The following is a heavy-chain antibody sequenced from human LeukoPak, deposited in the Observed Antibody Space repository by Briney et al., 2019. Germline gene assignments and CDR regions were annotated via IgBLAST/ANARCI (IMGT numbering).Heavy chain of an antibody. J-gene: IGHJ4*02. V-gene: IGHV4-59*08. CDR1: GGSISSYY. CDR3: ARARDGYNFGFDY. D-gene: IGHD5-24*01. CDR2: IYYSGST. Sequence: SETLSLTCTVSGGSISSYYWSWIRQPPGKGLEWIGYIYYSGSTNYNPSLKSRVTISVDTSNNQFSLKLSSVTAADTAVYFCARARDGYNFGFDYWGQGTLVTVSS.